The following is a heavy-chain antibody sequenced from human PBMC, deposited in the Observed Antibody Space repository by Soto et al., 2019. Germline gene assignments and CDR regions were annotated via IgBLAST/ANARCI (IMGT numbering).Heavy chain of an antibody. CDR2: INPNSGGT. Sequence: ASVKVSCKASGYTFTSYYMHWVRQAPGQGLEWMGWINPNSGGTNYAQKFQGRVTMTRDTSISTAYMELSRLRSDDTAVYYCARLRYFDWLLSPNDAFDIWGQGTMVTVSS. J-gene: IGHJ3*02. V-gene: IGHV1-2*02. CDR3: ARLRYFDWLLSPNDAFDI. CDR1: GYTFTSYY. D-gene: IGHD3-9*01.